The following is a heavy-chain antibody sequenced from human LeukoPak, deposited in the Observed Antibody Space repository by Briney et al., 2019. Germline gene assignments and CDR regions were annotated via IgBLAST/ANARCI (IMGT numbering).Heavy chain of an antibody. J-gene: IGHJ4*02. CDR3: ARGEASDFDY. CDR2: INPNSGGT. V-gene: IGHV1-2*02. CDR1: GYTFTGYY. D-gene: IGHD2-21*01. Sequence: ASVKVSCKASGYTFTGYYMHGVRQAPGRGLEWLGWINPNSGGTNYAQKFQGRVTMTRDTSISTAYMELSRLRSDDTAVYYCARGEASDFDYWGQGTLVTVSS.